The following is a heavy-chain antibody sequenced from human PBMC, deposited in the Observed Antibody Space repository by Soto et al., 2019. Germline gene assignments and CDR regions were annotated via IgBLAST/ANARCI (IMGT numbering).Heavy chain of an antibody. V-gene: IGHV5-51*01. J-gene: IGHJ4*02. CDR3: ARGGLSTRTFYY. Sequence: GESLNISCKGSGYNFAGYWIAWVRQMPGKGLELMGIIYPSDSDTRYRPSFQGQVTISADKAISSAYLQWSSRRASDTAMYYCARGGLSTRTFYYWGQGTPVTVSS. CDR2: IYPSDSDT. D-gene: IGHD1-1*01. CDR1: GYNFAGYW.